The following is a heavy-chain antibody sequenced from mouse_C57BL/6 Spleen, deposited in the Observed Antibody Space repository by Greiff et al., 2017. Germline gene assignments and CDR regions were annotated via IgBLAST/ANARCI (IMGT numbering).Heavy chain of an antibody. CDR1: GFTFSSYG. Sequence: EVKLVESGGDLVKPGGSLKLSCAASGFTFSSYGMSWVRQTPDKRLEWVATISSGGSYTYYPDSVKGRFTISRDNAKNTLYLQMSSLKSEDTAMYYCARYDGSPHYYAMDYWGQGTSVTGSS. CDR2: ISSGGSYT. V-gene: IGHV5-6*01. D-gene: IGHD1-1*01. J-gene: IGHJ4*01. CDR3: ARYDGSPHYYAMDY.